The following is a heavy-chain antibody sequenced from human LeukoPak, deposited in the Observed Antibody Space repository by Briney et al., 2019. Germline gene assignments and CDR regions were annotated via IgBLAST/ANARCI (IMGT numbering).Heavy chain of an antibody. CDR1: GFTFSSYD. Sequence: GGSLRLSCAASGFTFSSYDMSWVRQAPGKGLEWVSAISGSGGSTYYADSVKGRFTISRDNSKNTLYLQMNSLRAEDTAIYYCAKAYCSGGSCYYPYFDYWGQGTLVTVSS. D-gene: IGHD2-15*01. CDR2: ISGSGGST. V-gene: IGHV3-23*01. J-gene: IGHJ4*02. CDR3: AKAYCSGGSCYYPYFDY.